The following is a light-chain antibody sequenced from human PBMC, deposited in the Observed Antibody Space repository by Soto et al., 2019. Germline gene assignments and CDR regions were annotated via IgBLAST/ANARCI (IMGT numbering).Light chain of an antibody. J-gene: IGLJ1*01. V-gene: IGLV1-47*02. CDR3: AARDDSLSGPV. Sequence: QAVVTQPPSASGTPGQRVTISCSGSSSNIGSNYVYWYQQLPGTAPKLLIYSNNQRPSGVPDRFSGSKSGTSASLAISGLRSEDEADYYCAARDDSLSGPVFGTGTKLTVL. CDR2: SNN. CDR1: SSNIGSNY.